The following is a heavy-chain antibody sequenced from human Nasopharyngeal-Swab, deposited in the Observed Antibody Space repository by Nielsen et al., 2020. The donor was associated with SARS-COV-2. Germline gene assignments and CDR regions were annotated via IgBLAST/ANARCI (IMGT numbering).Heavy chain of an antibody. CDR3: ARDLWRRAARDYYYYGMDV. CDR2: NIPIFGTA. V-gene: IGHV1-69*13. CDR1: GGTFSSYA. D-gene: IGHD3-3*01. J-gene: IGHJ6*02. Sequence: SVNVSCKASGGTFSSYAISWVRQAPGRGLEWVGGNIPIFGTANYAQKFQGRVTITADESTSTAYMELSSLRSEDTAVYYCARDLWRRAARDYYYYGMDVWGQETTVTVSS.